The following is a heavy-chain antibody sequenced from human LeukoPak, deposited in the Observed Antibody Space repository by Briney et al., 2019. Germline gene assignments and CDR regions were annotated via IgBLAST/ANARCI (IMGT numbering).Heavy chain of an antibody. D-gene: IGHD4-17*01. J-gene: IGHJ4*02. CDR3: ARNDYGTFYFDY. CDR1: GFSFSFFS. CDR2: ISFDGSNR. V-gene: IGHV3-30*04. Sequence: PGGSLRLSCAASGFSFSFFSMHWVRQAPGKGLEWVAIISFDGSNRYYADSVKGRFTISRDNSKNTLYVQMNSLRAEDTALYYCARNDYGTFYFDYWGQGTPVTVSS.